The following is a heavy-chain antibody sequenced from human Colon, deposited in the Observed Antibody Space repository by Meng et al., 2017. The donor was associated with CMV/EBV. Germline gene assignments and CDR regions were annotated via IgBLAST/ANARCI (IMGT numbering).Heavy chain of an antibody. CDR3: VRGSRDWKGVDY. V-gene: IGHV3-74*01. J-gene: IGHJ4*02. Sequence: GGSLRLSCAASGFTFSNYAMHWVRQRPGKGLMWVSEIAPDGGWTRDADSVKGRFSISRDNAKSTLFLQMNSLRVEDTAVYYCVRGSRDWKGVDYWGQGALVTVSS. CDR1: GFTFSNYA. D-gene: IGHD6-19*01. CDR2: IAPDGGWT.